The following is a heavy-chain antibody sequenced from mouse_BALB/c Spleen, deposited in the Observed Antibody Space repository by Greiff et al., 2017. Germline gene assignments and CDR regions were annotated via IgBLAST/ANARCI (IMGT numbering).Heavy chain of an antibody. Sequence: QVQLQQSGAELVKPGASVKLSCKASGYTFTSYYMYWVKQRPGQGLEWIGGINPSNGGTNFNEKFKSKATLTVDKSSSTAYMQLSSLTSEDSAVYYCTRGDYYGSSYYFDYWGQGTTLTVSS. CDR3: TRGDYYGSSYYFDY. V-gene: IGHV1S81*02. D-gene: IGHD1-1*01. CDR2: INPSNGGT. J-gene: IGHJ2*01. CDR1: GYTFTSYY.